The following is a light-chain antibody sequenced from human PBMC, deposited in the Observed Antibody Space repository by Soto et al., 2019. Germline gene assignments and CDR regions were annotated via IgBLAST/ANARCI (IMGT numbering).Light chain of an antibody. J-gene: IGKJ4*01. Sequence: EIVLTQSPATLSLSPGERATLSCRASQTVYNYLVWYQQRPGQAPRLLLSDSSNRATAIPARISGSGSGTDFTLTINSLEPEDLAIYFCQQRYDWPLTFGGRSKIEMK. CDR1: QTVYNY. CDR2: DSS. CDR3: QQRYDWPLT. V-gene: IGKV3-11*01.